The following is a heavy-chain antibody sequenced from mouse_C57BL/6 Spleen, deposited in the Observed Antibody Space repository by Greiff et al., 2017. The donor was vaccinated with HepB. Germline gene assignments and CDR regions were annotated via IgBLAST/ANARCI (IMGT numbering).Heavy chain of an antibody. CDR3: ARQGWSKNYFDY. Sequence: EVQLVESGGDLVKPGGSLKLSCAASGFTFSSYGMSWVRQTPDKRLEWVATISSGGSYTYYPDSVKGRFTISRDNAKNTLYLQMSSLKSEDTAMYYCARQGWSKNYFDYWGQGTTLTVSS. J-gene: IGHJ2*01. CDR2: ISSGGSYT. V-gene: IGHV5-6*01. D-gene: IGHD1-1*02. CDR1: GFTFSSYG.